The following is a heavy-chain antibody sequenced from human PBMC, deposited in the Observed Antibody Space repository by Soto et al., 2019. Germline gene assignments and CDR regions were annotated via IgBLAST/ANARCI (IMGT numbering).Heavy chain of an antibody. CDR1: GGSFSGYY. D-gene: IGHD3-10*01. V-gene: IGHV4-34*01. CDR3: ARGYRRQRYYYGSRTENWFDP. J-gene: IGHJ5*02. CDR2: INHSGST. Sequence: SETLSLTCAVYGGSFSGYYWSWIRQPPGKGLEWIGEINHSGSTNYNPSLKSRVTISVDTSKNQFSLKLSSVTAADTAVYYCARGYRRQRYYYGSRTENWFDPWGQGTLVTVS.